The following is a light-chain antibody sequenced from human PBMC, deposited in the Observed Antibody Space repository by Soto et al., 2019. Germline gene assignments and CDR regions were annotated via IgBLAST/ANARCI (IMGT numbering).Light chain of an antibody. CDR3: QHSYNTPYS. CDR1: QTISSY. Sequence: DIQMTQSPSSLSASVGDSVTITCRTSQTISSYLNWYQQKPGRAPKFLNYATSSLQNGVTSRFSVSGSGTDFTPNISSLQPEDCATYYCQHSYNTPYSFVQGTKLWIK. V-gene: IGKV1-39*01. J-gene: IGKJ2*01. CDR2: ATS.